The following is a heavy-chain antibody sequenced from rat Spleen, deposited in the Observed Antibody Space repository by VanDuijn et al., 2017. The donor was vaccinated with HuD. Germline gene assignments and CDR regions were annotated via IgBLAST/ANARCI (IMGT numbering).Heavy chain of an antibody. Sequence: EVQLVESGGGLVQPGRSLKLSCVASGFTFNNYWMSWIRQAPGKGLEWVASITNTGGSIYYPDSVKGRFTISRDNAQNTLYLQMNSLRSEDTATYYCTRGSISTYYFDYWGQGVMVTVSS. CDR3: TRGSISTYYFDY. CDR1: GFTFNNYW. D-gene: IGHD1-10*01. CDR2: ITNTGGSI. V-gene: IGHV5-31*01. J-gene: IGHJ2*01.